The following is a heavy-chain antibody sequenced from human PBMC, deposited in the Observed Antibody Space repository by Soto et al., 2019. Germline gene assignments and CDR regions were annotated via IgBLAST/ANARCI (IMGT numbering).Heavy chain of an antibody. CDR2: IIPIFPTP. D-gene: IGHD6-25*01. CDR1: GGTFGNSA. CDR3: ARDKERQQLGANSYYGIDV. V-gene: IGHV1-69*05. Sequence: QVQLVQSGAEVKKPGSSVTVSCKASGGTFGNSAISWVRQAPGQGLEWMGGIIPIFPTPDYAQKFQGRVTXTXDXXTTPASMELTSLKSEDTAVYYCARDKERQQLGANSYYGIDVWGQGTTVTVSS. J-gene: IGHJ6*02.